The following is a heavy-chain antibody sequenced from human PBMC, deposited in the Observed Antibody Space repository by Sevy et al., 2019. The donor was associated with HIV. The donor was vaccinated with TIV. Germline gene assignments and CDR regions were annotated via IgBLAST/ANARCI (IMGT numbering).Heavy chain of an antibody. D-gene: IGHD5-18*01. CDR2: ISSSSSYT. CDR1: GFTFSDYY. CDR3: ARIGYSYAPGWFDP. V-gene: IGHV3-11*03. J-gene: IGHJ5*02. Sequence: GGALRLSCAASGFTFSDYYMSWIRQAPGKGLEWVSYISSSSSYTKYADSVKGRFTISRDNAKNSRYLQMNSLRAEDTAVYYVARIGYSYAPGWFDPWGQGTLVTVSS.